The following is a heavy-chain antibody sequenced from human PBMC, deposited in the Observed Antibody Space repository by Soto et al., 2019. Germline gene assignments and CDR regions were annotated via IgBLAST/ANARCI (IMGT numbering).Heavy chain of an antibody. Sequence: EVQLLESGGGLEQPGGSLRVSCAASGFIFSSYAMNWVRQTPGKGLEWVSGISGSGVSTYYEDSVKGRFSISRDNSKNTLCLQMNILRAEDWALWYCVKVRGGFYTYYFCYWGQGTMVTVSS. CDR3: VKVRGGFYTYYFCY. J-gene: IGHJ4*02. CDR2: ISGSGVST. CDR1: GFIFSSYA. D-gene: IGHD3-10*01. V-gene: IGHV3-23*01.